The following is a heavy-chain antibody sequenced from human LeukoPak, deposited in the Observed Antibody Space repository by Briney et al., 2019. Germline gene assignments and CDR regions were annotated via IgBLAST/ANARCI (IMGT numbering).Heavy chain of an antibody. D-gene: IGHD4-17*01. CDR1: GFTFSSNS. CDR3: AKTRYGDYGGVDDY. Sequence: PGGSLRLSCAASGFTFSSNSMNWVRQAPGKGLEWVAVISYDGSNKYYADSVKGRFTISRDNSKNTLYLQMNSLRAEDTAVYYCAKTRYGDYGGVDDYWGQGTLVTVSS. V-gene: IGHV3-30*18. J-gene: IGHJ4*02. CDR2: ISYDGSNK.